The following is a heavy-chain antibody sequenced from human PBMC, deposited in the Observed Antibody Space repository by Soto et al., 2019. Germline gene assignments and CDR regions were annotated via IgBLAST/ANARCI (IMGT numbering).Heavy chain of an antibody. D-gene: IGHD3-10*02. V-gene: IGHV4-31*03. CDR2: IYYSGST. Sequence: SETLSLTCSVSGGSIIRGGYYWIWIRQHPGKGLEWIGYIYYSGSTYYNPSLKSRVTISVDTSKNQFSLKLSSVTAADTAVYYCARGFSLLFSATYFDYWGQGTLVTVSS. J-gene: IGHJ4*02. CDR3: ARGFSLLFSATYFDY. CDR1: GGSIIRGGYY.